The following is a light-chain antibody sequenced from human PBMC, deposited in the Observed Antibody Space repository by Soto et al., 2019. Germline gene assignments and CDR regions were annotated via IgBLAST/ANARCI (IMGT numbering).Light chain of an antibody. J-gene: IGKJ1*01. Sequence: DIQMTQSPSTLSASVGGRVTITCRASQSVGTWVAWYQQKPGKAPKLLIYGASNLESGVPSRFSGIGSGTEFTLTITTLQPDDFATYFCQHYRRNTWSFGPGTKVDI. CDR2: GAS. V-gene: IGKV1-5*01. CDR3: QHYRRNTWS. CDR1: QSVGTW.